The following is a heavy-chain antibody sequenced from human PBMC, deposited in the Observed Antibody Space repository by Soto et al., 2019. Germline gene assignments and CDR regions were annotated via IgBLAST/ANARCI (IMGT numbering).Heavy chain of an antibody. D-gene: IGHD5-12*01. CDR1: GVSISSYY. J-gene: IGHJ4*02. V-gene: IGHV4-59*01. CDR3: VREAYIGYGHAIVK. Sequence: PSETLSLTCAVSGVSISSYYWSWIRQPPGKGLEWIGSNYYSGTTNYNPSLKSRVTISVDTSKTQPFLRLTSVTAADTAVYYCVREAYIGYGHAIVKWGPGALVTVSS. CDR2: NYYSGTT.